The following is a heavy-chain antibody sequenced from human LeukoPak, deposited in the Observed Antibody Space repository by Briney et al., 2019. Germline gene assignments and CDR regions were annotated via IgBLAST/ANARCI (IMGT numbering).Heavy chain of an antibody. V-gene: IGHV4-59*11. CDR3: ARVGDFWRGFYLDY. J-gene: IGHJ4*02. CDR1: GGSIGSHY. CDR2: IYYSGST. Sequence: PSETLSLTCTVSGGSIGSHYWSWIRQPPGKGLEWIGYIYYSGSTNSNPSLKSRVTISLDTSKNQFSLRLSSVTAADTAVYYCARVGDFWRGFYLDYWGQGTLVTVSS. D-gene: IGHD3-3*01.